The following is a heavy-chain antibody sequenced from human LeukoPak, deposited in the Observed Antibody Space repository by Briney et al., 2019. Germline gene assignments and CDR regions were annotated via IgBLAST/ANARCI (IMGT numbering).Heavy chain of an antibody. CDR3: ARVNYYDSSDY. D-gene: IGHD3-22*01. CDR1: GFTVSNYY. V-gene: IGHV3-53*01. J-gene: IGHJ4*02. CDR2: IYSGGST. Sequence: GGSLRLSCAASGFTVSNYYMSWVRQPPGKGLEWVSVIYSGGSTYYADSVKGRFTISRDNSKNTLYLQMNSLRAEDTAVYYCARVNYYDSSDYWGQGTLVTVSS.